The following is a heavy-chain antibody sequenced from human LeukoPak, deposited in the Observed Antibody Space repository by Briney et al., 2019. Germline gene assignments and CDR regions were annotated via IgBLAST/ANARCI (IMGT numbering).Heavy chain of an antibody. CDR2: INQEGSEI. D-gene: IGHD6-13*01. CDR3: ARDPGCSSFDY. Sequence: GGPLTLLCGACRLPFSTYWETWLRQPRGRALEVLANINQEGSEIKHVRYVKGRFTSSRDNAKNSLYLQMNSLRADDTAVYYCARDPGCSSFDYWGQGTLVTVSS. CDR1: RLPFSTYW. J-gene: IGHJ4*02. V-gene: IGHV3-7*01.